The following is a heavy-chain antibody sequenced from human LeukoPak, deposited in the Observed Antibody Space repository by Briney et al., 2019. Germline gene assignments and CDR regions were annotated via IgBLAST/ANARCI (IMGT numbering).Heavy chain of an antibody. Sequence: GGSLRLSCAASGFTFSSMNWVRQAPGKGVEWVSSISSSSSYIYYADSVKGRFTISRDNAKNSLYLQMNSLRAEDTAVYYCATIIAAASVGYWGQGTLVTVSS. J-gene: IGHJ4*02. CDR1: GFTFSS. CDR2: ISSSSSYI. V-gene: IGHV3-21*01. CDR3: ATIIAAASVGY. D-gene: IGHD6-13*01.